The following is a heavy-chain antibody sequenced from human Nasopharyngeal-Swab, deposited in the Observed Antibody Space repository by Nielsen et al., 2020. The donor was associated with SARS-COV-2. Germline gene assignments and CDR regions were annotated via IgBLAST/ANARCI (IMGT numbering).Heavy chain of an antibody. Sequence: WIRQPPGKDMEWIGSVYHFGNTYYNPSLKSRVTLSVDTSKNHFSLELAYVTAADTAVYYCARVGGDYYYYYYMDVWGKGTTVTVSS. J-gene: IGHJ6*03. CDR3: ARVGGDYYYYYYMDV. D-gene: IGHD1-26*01. V-gene: IGHV4-30-2*01. CDR2: VYHFGNT.